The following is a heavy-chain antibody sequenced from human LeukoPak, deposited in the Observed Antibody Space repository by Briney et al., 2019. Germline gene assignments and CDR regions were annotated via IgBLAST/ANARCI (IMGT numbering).Heavy chain of an antibody. J-gene: IGHJ4*02. CDR3: VRLGPGLPGY. CDR1: GGSISSYY. Sequence: SETLSLTCTVSGGSISSYYWSWIRQPPGKGLEWIGYIYYSGSTNNNPSLKSRVSISVDTSKIQFSLKLRSVTAADTAVYYCVRLGPGLPGYWGQGTLVSVSS. CDR2: IYYSGST. V-gene: IGHV4-59*08.